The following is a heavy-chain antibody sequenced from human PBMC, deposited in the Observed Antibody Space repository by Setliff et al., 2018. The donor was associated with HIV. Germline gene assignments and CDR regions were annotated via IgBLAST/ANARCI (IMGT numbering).Heavy chain of an antibody. V-gene: IGHV1-24*01. CDR2: FDPEDNKI. J-gene: IGHJ4*02. CDR1: GYTVTELS. D-gene: IGHD4-17*01. Sequence: ASVKVSCKVSGYTVTELSINWVRQAPGKGPEWMGGFDPEDNKIVYAQKFQGRVTTTEDTSTDTAYMELSSLRPEDTAMYYCATIYDYGDYDHDFWGQGTLVTVSS. CDR3: ATIYDYGDYDHDF.